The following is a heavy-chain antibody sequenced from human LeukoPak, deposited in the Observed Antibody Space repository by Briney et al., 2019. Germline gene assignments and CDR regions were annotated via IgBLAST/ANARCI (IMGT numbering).Heavy chain of an antibody. Sequence: PGGSRRLSCAASGFSFSTYWMSWVRQTPEKGLEFVANINQDASVRNYMDSLKGRCTISRDKAKKSVYLEINSLRADDTAVYYCARDPGSSSFDLWGQGALVTVSS. D-gene: IGHD6-13*01. CDR2: INQDASVR. CDR1: GFSFSTYW. V-gene: IGHV3-7*01. J-gene: IGHJ4*02. CDR3: ARDPGSSSFDL.